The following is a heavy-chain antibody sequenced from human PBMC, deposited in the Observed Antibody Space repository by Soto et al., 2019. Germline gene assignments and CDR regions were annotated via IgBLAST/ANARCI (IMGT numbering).Heavy chain of an antibody. Sequence: SETLSLTCAVYGGSFSGYYWSWIRQPPGKGLEWIGEINHSGSTNYNPSLKSRVTISVDTSKNQFSLKLSSVTAADTAVYYCARVGGPFYYGSGRDYWGQGTLVTVSS. J-gene: IGHJ4*02. V-gene: IGHV4-34*01. CDR3: ARVGGPFYYGSGRDY. D-gene: IGHD3-10*01. CDR1: GGSFSGYY. CDR2: INHSGST.